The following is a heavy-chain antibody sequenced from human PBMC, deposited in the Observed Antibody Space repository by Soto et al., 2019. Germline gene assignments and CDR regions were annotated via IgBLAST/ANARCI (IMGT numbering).Heavy chain of an antibody. J-gene: IGHJ4*02. V-gene: IGHV3-9*01. Sequence: PGGSLRLSCAASGFTFDDYAMHWVRQAPGKGLEWVSGISWNSGSIGYADSVKGRFTISRDNAKNSLYLQMNSLRAEDTALYYCAKDIPGRPIDYWGQGTLVTVSS. CDR1: GFTFDDYA. CDR3: AKDIPGRPIDY. D-gene: IGHD3-10*01. CDR2: ISWNSGSI.